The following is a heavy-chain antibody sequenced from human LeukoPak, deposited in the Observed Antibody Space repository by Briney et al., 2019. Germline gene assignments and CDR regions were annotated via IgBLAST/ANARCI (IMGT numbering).Heavy chain of an antibody. CDR2: INHSGST. D-gene: IGHD2-21*01. V-gene: IGHV4-34*01. CDR3: ARRVGVALDY. CDR1: GGSFSGYF. J-gene: IGHJ4*02. Sequence: PSETLSLTCAVYGGSFSGYFWNWIRQPPGKGLEWIGEINHSGSTNYNPSLKSRVTISVDTSKNQFSLKLSSVTAADTAVYYCARRVGVALDYWGQGTLVTVSS.